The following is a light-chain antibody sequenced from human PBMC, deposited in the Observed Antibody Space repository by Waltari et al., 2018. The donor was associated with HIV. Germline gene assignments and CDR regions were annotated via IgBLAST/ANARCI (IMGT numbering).Light chain of an antibody. J-gene: IGLJ2*01. CDR2: EVT. V-gene: IGLV2-8*01. CDR3: SSYGDSLRVL. Sequence: QSALTQPPSASGSLGQSVTLSCTGSSSDIGAYDYVPWFQQHPHSAPKLLLYEVTRRPSTVSDRFSGSRSGYTAFLTVAGLQPDDEATYFCSSYGDSLRVLFGGGTNVTVL. CDR1: SSDIGAYDY.